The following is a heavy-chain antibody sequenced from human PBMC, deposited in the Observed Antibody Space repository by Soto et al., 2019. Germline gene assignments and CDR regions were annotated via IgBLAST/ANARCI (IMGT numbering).Heavy chain of an antibody. Sequence: VQLQESGPGLVKPSETLSLTCTVSGGSINSYYWSWIRQPPGKGLEWIGYIFYSGSTNYNPSLKSRVTMSVDTSKNQFSLRLSSVTAADTAVYYCARHASSDSPFDPWGQGTLVTVSS. V-gene: IGHV4-59*08. CDR1: GGSINSYY. CDR2: IFYSGST. J-gene: IGHJ5*02. CDR3: ARHASSDSPFDP. D-gene: IGHD6-25*01.